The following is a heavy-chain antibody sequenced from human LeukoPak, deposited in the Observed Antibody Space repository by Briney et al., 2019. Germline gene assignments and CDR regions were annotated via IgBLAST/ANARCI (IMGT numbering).Heavy chain of an antibody. CDR3: ARGSGSYYAFDI. V-gene: IGHV6-1*01. Sequence: SQTLSLTCAISGDSVSSNSATWNWIRQSPSRGLEWLGRTYYRSKWFSDYAVSVKSRTTFNPDTSKNQLSLRLNSVTPEDTAVYYCARGSGSYYAFDIWGQGTMVTVSS. J-gene: IGHJ3*02. CDR1: GDSVSSNSAT. D-gene: IGHD1-26*01. CDR2: TYYRSKWFS.